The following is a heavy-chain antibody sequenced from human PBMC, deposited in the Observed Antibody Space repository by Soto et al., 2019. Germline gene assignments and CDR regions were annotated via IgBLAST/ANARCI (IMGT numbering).Heavy chain of an antibody. D-gene: IGHD2-15*01. Sequence: GESLNISCEVSGYTFTTYWITWVRQVPGKGLQWMGMIDPSDSSTDYSPSFQGHVTLSVDRSISTAYLQLSRLKASDTALYFCARRYPYCSSSSCSNMDVWGQGTTVTVSS. CDR2: IDPSDSST. V-gene: IGHV5-10-1*01. J-gene: IGHJ6*02. CDR1: GYTFTTYW. CDR3: ARRYPYCSSSSCSNMDV.